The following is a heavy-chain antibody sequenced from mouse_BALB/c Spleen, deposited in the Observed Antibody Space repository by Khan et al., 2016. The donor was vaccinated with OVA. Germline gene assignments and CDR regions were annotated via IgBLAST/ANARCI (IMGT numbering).Heavy chain of an antibody. V-gene: IGHV14-3*02. CDR2: IYPPNGKT. CDR1: GLNIKDTY. J-gene: IGHJ2*01. CDR3: ARMARK. Sequence: VQLKQSGAELVKSWATVKLSCTASGLNIKDTYMHWLKQWPEQGLEWIGRIYPPNGKTKYDPKIQGKAIITEDTSSNTAYLQLGGLTSEDSAIDHCARMARKWGQGTTLTVSS.